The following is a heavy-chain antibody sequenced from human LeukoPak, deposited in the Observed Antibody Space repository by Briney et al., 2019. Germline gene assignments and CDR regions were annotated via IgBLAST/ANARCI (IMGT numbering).Heavy chain of an antibody. CDR3: ARTALYYYGSGSYFDY. V-gene: IGHV4-4*07. D-gene: IGHD3-10*01. J-gene: IGHJ4*02. Sequence: KASETLSLTCTVSGGSISSYYWSWIRQPAGKGLEWIGRIYTSGSTNYNPSLKSRVTISVDTSKNQFSLKLSSVTAADTAVYYCARTALYYYGSGSYFDYWGQGTLVTVSS. CDR1: GGSISSYY. CDR2: IYTSGST.